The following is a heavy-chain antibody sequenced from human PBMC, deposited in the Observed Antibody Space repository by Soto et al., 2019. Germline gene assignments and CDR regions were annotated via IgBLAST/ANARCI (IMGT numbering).Heavy chain of an antibody. V-gene: IGHV3-30-3*01. D-gene: IGHD4-17*01. CDR2: ISENGDRQ. CDR3: ARRLATTVSALGY. J-gene: IGHJ4*02. Sequence: QVQLVQSGGGVVQAGNSLRLSCTASGLTFTSSSFHWVRQAPGKGLEWVAVISENGDRQYSTESVRGRFLISRASSKNTVYLQMNSLRPEDTGVYFCARRLATTVSALGYWGQGALVTVSS. CDR1: GLTFTSSS.